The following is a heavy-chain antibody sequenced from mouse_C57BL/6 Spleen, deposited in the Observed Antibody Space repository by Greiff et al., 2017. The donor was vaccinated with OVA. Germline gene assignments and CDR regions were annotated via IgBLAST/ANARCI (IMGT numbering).Heavy chain of an antibody. CDR1: GYAFSSYW. Sequence: VMLVESGAELVKPGASVKISCKASGYAFSSYWMNWVKQRPGKGLEWIGQIYPGDGDTNYNGKFKGKATLTADKSSSTAYMQLSSLTSEDSAVYFCARGEAITTVVFDYWGQGTTLTVSS. D-gene: IGHD1-1*01. CDR2: IYPGDGDT. V-gene: IGHV1-80*01. J-gene: IGHJ2*01. CDR3: ARGEAITTVVFDY.